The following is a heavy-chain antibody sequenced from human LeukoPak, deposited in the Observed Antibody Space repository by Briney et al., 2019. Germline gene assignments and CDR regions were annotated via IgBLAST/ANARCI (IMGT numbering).Heavy chain of an antibody. CDR1: GFTFYDYA. D-gene: IGHD3-16*01. J-gene: IGHJ6*03. V-gene: IGHV3-9*03. CDR2: ITWNSDNI. CDR3: AKGGGGRLIYYYYMDV. Sequence: PGGSLRLSCAASGFTFYDYAMHWVRQAPGKGLEWVSGITWNSDNIEYADSVKGRFTISRDNAKNSLYLQMNSLRAEDMALYYCAKGGGGRLIYYYYMDVWGKGTTVTVSS.